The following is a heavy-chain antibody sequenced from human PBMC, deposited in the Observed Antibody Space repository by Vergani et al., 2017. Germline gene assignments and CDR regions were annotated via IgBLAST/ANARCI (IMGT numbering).Heavy chain of an antibody. CDR1: GFTFSDYY. CDR2: IGSSSSTI. Sequence: QVQLVESGGGLVKPGGSLRLSCAVSGFTFSDYYMNWVRQAPGKGLEWISYIGSSSSTIYYADSVKGRFTISRDNAKNSLYLQMNSLRAEDTAVYYCARATYYYDSSAYYSVVDYWGQGTLVTVSS. V-gene: IGHV3-11*04. D-gene: IGHD3-22*01. J-gene: IGHJ4*02. CDR3: ARATYYYDSSAYYSVVDY.